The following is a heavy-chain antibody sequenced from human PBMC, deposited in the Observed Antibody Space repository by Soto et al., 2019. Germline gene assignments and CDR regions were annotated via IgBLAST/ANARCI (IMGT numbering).Heavy chain of an antibody. CDR2: ISFDGRSK. V-gene: IGHV3-30*03. J-gene: IGHJ3*01. CDR1: GFTFSTYV. D-gene: IGHD1-1*01. Sequence: GGSLRLSCAASGFTFSTYVMHWVRQAPGKGPEWVAVISFDGRSKDYADSVKGRFTISRDNSKNTLYLQMNSLRTEDTAVYYCATWHEREHAYDVWGQGTTVTVSS. CDR3: ATWHEREHAYDV.